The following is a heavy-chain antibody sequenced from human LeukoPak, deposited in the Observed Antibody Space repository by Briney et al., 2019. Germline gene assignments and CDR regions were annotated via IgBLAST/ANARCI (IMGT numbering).Heavy chain of an antibody. D-gene: IGHD2-2*02. J-gene: IGHJ4*02. Sequence: SVKVSCKASGGTFSSYAISWVRQAPGQGLEWMGGIIPIFGTANYAQKFQGRVTITTDESTSTAYMELSSLRSEDTAVYYCARVGHCSSTSCYTFDYWGQGTLVTVSS. V-gene: IGHV1-69*05. CDR2: IIPIFGTA. CDR1: GGTFSSYA. CDR3: ARVGHCSSTSCYTFDY.